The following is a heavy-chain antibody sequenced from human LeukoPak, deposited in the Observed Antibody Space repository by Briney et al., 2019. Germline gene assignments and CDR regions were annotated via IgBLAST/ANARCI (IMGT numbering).Heavy chain of an antibody. Sequence: PSETLSLTCAVYGGSFSGYYWSWIRQPPGKGLEWIGETNHSGSTNYNPSLKSRVTISVDTSKNQFSLKLSSVTAADTAVYYCATWTTVTTQINWFDPWGQGTLVTVSS. D-gene: IGHD4-17*01. V-gene: IGHV4-34*01. CDR2: TNHSGST. CDR1: GGSFSGYY. J-gene: IGHJ5*02. CDR3: ATWTTVTTQINWFDP.